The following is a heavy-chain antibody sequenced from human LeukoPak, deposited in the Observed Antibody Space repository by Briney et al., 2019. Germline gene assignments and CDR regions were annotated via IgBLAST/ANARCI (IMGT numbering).Heavy chain of an antibody. Sequence: PSETLSLTCAVYGGSFSGYYWSWIRQPPGKGLEWIGEINHSGSTNYNPSLKSRVTISVDTSKNQFSLKLSSVTAADTAVSYCERGTGGVIFFRLTYYFDYWGQGTLVTVSS. CDR2: INHSGST. CDR1: GGSFSGYY. CDR3: ERGTGGVIFFRLTYYFDY. D-gene: IGHD3-10*01. V-gene: IGHV4-34*01. J-gene: IGHJ4*02.